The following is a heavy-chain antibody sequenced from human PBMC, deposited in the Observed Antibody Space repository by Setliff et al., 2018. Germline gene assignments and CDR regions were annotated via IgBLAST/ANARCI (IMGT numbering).Heavy chain of an antibody. V-gene: IGHV1-69*13. CDR2: IIPIFGTP. CDR3: ARGVRGIFGVVILYYYYYMDV. D-gene: IGHD3-3*01. Sequence: GASVKVSCKASGGTFANKPISWVRQAPGQGLEWMGGIIPIFGTPDYARKFQARVTITADESTSTAYMELRSLSSDDTAVYYCARGVRGIFGVVILYYYYYMDVWGKGTTVTVSS. CDR1: GGTFANKP. J-gene: IGHJ6*03.